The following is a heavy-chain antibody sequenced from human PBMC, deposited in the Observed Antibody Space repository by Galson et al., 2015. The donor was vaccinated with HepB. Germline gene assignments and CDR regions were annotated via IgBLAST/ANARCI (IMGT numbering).Heavy chain of an antibody. J-gene: IGHJ5*02. CDR2: ISYDGSNK. CDR1: GFTFSSYA. CDR3: ARDLPNSSGWYSGFDP. D-gene: IGHD6-19*01. Sequence: SLRLSCAASGFTFSSYAMHWVRQAPGKGLEWVAVISYDGSNKYYADSVKGRFTISRDNSKNTLYLQMNSLRAEDTAVYYCARDLPNSSGWYSGFDPWGQGTLVTVSS. V-gene: IGHV3-30*04.